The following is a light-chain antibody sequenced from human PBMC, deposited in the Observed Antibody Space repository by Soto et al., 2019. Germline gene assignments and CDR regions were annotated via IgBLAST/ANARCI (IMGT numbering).Light chain of an antibody. CDR1: QSVSSSY. V-gene: IGKV3-20*01. J-gene: IGKJ4*01. CDR2: GAC. Sequence: EIVLTQSPGTLSLSPGERATLSCRASQSVSSSYLAWYQQKPGQAPRLLIYGACNRATGIPDRFSGSGSGTDFTLTISRLEPEDFAVYYCQQYGSSPRLTFGGGTKVEI. CDR3: QQYGSSPRLT.